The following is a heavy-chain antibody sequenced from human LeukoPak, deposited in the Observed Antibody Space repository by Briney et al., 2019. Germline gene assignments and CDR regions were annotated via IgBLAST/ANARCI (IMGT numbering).Heavy chain of an antibody. V-gene: IGHV3-30*03. CDR2: ISYDGSNK. J-gene: IGHJ3*02. CDR1: GFTFSSYG. Sequence: GGSLRLSCAASGFTFSSYGMHWVRQAPGKGLEWVAVISYDGSNKYYADSVKGRFTISRDNSKNTLYLQMNSLRAEDTAVYYCARETYYYDSSGYFAFDIWAKGQWSPSLQ. CDR3: ARETYYYDSSGYFAFDI. D-gene: IGHD3-22*01.